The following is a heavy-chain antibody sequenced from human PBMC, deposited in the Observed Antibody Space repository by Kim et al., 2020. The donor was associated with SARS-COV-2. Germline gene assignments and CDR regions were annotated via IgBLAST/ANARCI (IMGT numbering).Heavy chain of an antibody. CDR3: AIDGIAAAGKGNDAFDI. Sequence: LKSIVTISVDTSKNRFSLKLSSVTAADTAVYYCAIDGIAAAGKGNDAFDIWGQGTMVTVSS. V-gene: IGHV4-59*01. D-gene: IGHD6-13*01. J-gene: IGHJ3*02.